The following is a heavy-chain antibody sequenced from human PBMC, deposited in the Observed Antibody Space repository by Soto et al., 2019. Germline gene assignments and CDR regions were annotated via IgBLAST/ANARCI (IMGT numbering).Heavy chain of an antibody. D-gene: IGHD3-22*01. Sequence: SVKVSCKASGGTFSIYSISWVRQAPGQGLEWMGGIIPIFGTANYAQKFQGRVTITADESTSTAYMELSSLRSEDTAVYYCAVEPRDYYDSSGPLFAWGQGTLVTVSS. CDR2: IIPIFGTA. CDR3: AVEPRDYYDSSGPLFA. CDR1: GGTFSIYS. J-gene: IGHJ5*02. V-gene: IGHV1-69*13.